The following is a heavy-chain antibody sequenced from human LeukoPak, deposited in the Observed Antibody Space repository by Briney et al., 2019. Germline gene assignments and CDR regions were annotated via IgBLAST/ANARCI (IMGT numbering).Heavy chain of an antibody. V-gene: IGHV4-4*02. CDR1: GGSISSSNW. CDR2: IYHSGTA. J-gene: IGHJ4*02. CDR3: ARAPNWKHFDY. D-gene: IGHD1-1*01. Sequence: SETLSLTCAVSGGSISSSNWWSWVRQPPGKGLEWIGEIYHSGTANCNPSLKSRVTISVDKSKNQFSLKLSSVTAADTAVYYCARAPNWKHFDYWGQGTLVTVSS.